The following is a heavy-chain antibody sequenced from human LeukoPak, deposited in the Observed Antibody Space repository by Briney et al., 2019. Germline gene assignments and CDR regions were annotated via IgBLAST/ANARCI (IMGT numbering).Heavy chain of an antibody. Sequence: SVKVSCKTFGGTFRTHIFSWVRQAPGQGLEWTGKITPIIDSAKYSQKFRDRLTITGDSSTGTAYMELSSLTPEDTALYYCTRVNLRGSRYNWFAPWGQGTLVIVSS. CDR3: TRVNLRGSRYNWFAP. V-gene: IGHV1-69*08. D-gene: IGHD1-26*01. CDR2: ITPIIDSA. J-gene: IGHJ5*02. CDR1: GGTFRTHI.